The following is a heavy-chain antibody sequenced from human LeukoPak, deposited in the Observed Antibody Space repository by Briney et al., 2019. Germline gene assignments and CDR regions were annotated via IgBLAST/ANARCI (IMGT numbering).Heavy chain of an antibody. CDR3: ARLAYGSGSYQYFDY. Sequence: GGVRPMPGKGLGWRGIIFPGASDTRYSPSFPAQLTISAHKSISTAYLQWSSLKASDTAMYYCARLAYGSGSYQYFDYWGQGTLVTVSS. V-gene: IGHV5-51*01. J-gene: IGHJ4*02. CDR2: IFPGASDT. D-gene: IGHD3-10*01.